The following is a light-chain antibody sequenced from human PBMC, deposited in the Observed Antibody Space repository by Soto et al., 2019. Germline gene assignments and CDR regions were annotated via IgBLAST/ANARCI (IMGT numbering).Light chain of an antibody. J-gene: IGKJ3*01. CDR2: GAS. CDR3: QQYGDSPLT. CDR1: QNVYINS. V-gene: IGKV3-20*01. Sequence: EVVLTQSPGTLSLSPGERATLSCRASQNVYINSLAWYQQKPGQPPSLLIYGASTRAAAIPDRFSGSGSGADFALSIDGLEPEDFAIYYCQQYGDSPLTFGPGTRVD.